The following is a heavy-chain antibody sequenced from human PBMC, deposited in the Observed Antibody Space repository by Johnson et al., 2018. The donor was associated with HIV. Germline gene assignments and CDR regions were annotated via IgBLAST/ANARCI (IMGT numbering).Heavy chain of an antibody. J-gene: IGHJ3*02. CDR3: ARDELGEDAFDI. CDR2: IYSGGST. V-gene: IGHV3-66*01. CDR1: GFTVSSNY. D-gene: IGHD3-16*01. Sequence: VQLVESGGGLVKPGGSLRLSCAASGFTVSSNYMSWVRQAPGKGLEWVSVIYSGGSTYYADSVKGRFTISRDNSKNTLYLQMNSLRAEDTAVYYCARDELGEDAFDIWGQGTMVTVSS.